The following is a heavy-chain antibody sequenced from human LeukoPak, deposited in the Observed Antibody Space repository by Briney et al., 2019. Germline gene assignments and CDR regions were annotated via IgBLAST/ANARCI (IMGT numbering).Heavy chain of an antibody. J-gene: IGHJ4*02. CDR2: INPNSGGT. CDR1: GYTFTGYY. CDR3: ARGSRPVYNLLTGKRYFDY. D-gene: IGHD3-9*01. V-gene: IGHV1-2*02. Sequence: PGASVKVSCKASGYTFTGYYMHWVRQAPGQGLEWMGWINPNSGGTNYAQKFQGRVTMTRDTSISTAYMELSRLRSDDTAVYYCARGSRPVYNLLTGKRYFDYWGQGTLLTVSS.